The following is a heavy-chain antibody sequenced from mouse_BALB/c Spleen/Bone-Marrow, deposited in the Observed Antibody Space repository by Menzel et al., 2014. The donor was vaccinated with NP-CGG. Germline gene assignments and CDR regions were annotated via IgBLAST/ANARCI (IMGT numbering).Heavy chain of an antibody. V-gene: IGHV1S56*01. CDR3: ARSFYGRSMDY. CDR1: GYTFTSYY. D-gene: IGHD1-1*01. J-gene: IGHJ4*01. CDR2: IYPGNVNT. Sequence: VQLQQSGPELVKPGASVRISCQASGYTFTSYYIHWLKQRPGQGLEWIGWIYPGNVNTKYNEKFKGKATLTADKSSGTAYMQLSSLTSEDSAVYFCARSFYGRSMDYWGQGTSVTGS.